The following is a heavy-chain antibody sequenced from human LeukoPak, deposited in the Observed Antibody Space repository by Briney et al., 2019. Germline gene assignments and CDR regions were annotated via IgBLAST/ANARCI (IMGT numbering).Heavy chain of an antibody. J-gene: IGHJ5*02. D-gene: IGHD4-17*01. V-gene: IGHV4-34*01. CDR1: SGSFSGYY. Sequence: SETLSLTCAVYSGSFSGYYWSWIRQPPGKGLEWIGEINHSGSTNYNPSLKSRVTISVDTSKNQFSLKLSSVTAADTAVYYCASTVTTESWFDPWGQGTLVTVSS. CDR2: INHSGST. CDR3: ASTVTTESWFDP.